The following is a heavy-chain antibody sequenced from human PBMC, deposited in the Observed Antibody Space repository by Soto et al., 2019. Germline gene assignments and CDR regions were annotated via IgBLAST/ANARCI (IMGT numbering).Heavy chain of an antibody. V-gene: IGHV1-69*06. J-gene: IGHJ6*02. CDR2: IIPIFGTA. Sequence: SVKVSCKASGGTFSSYAISWLRQAPGQGLEWMGGIIPIFGTANYAQKFQGRVTITADKSTSTAYMELSSLRSEDTAVYYCARASVAARPLPLYYYYYGMDVWGQGTTVTVSS. CDR1: GGTFSSYA. D-gene: IGHD6-6*01. CDR3: ARASVAARPLPLYYYYYGMDV.